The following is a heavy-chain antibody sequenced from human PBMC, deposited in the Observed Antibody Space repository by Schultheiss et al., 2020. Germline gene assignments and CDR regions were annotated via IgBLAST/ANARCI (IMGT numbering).Heavy chain of an antibody. D-gene: IGHD3-3*01. CDR2: MNPNSGNT. CDR3: ARGGYDFWSGYSNYYYYGMDV. CDR1: GYTFTSYD. V-gene: IGHV1-8*01. Sequence: ASVKVSCKASGYTFTSYDINWVRQATGQGLEWMGWMNPNSGNTGYAQKFQGRVTMTRNTSISTAYMELSSLRSEDTAVYYCARGGYDFWSGYSNYYYYGMDVWGQGTTVTVSS. J-gene: IGHJ6*02.